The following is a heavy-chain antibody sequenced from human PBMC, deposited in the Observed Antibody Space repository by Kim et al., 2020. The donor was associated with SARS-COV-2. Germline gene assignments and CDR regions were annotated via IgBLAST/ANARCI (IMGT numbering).Heavy chain of an antibody. CDR3: ARHRSSSWKRDYYYGMDV. J-gene: IGHJ6*02. D-gene: IGHD6-13*01. Sequence: GESLKISCKGSGYSFTSYWISWVRQMPGKGLEWMGRIDPSDSYTNYSPSFQGHVTISADKSISTAYLQWSSLKASDTAMYYCARHRSSSWKRDYYYGMDVWGQGTTVTVSS. CDR1: GYSFTSYW. CDR2: IDPSDSYT. V-gene: IGHV5-10-1*01.